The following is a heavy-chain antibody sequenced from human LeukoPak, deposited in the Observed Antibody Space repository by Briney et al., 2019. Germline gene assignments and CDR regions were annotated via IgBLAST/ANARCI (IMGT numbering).Heavy chain of an antibody. CDR2: ISGSGGST. CDR1: GFTFSSYA. D-gene: IGHD3-9*01. J-gene: IGHJ4*02. V-gene: IGHV3-23*01. CDR3: AKDSAHYDILTGYYQSFYYFDY. Sequence: GGSLRLSCAASGFTFSSYAMSWVRQAPGKGLEWVSAISGSGGSTYYADSVKGRFTISRDNAKNSRYLQMNSLRAEDTALYYCAKDSAHYDILTGYYQSFYYFDYWGQGTLVTVSS.